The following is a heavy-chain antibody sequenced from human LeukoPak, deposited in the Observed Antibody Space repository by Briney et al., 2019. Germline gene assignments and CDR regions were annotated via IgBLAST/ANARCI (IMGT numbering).Heavy chain of an antibody. CDR3: ARPPLRGYSGYDPFDY. D-gene: IGHD5-12*01. V-gene: IGHV1-2*02. CDR1: GYTFTGYY. J-gene: IGHJ4*02. Sequence: GASVKVSCKASGYTFTGYYMHWVRQAPGQGLEWMGWINPNSGGTNYAQKFQGRVTMTRDTSISTAYMELSRLRSDDTAVYYCARPPLRGYSGYDPFDYWGQRTLVTVFS. CDR2: INPNSGGT.